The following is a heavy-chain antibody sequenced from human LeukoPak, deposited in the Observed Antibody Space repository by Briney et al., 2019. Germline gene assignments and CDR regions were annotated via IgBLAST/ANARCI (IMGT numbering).Heavy chain of an antibody. CDR2: INHSGST. CDR1: GGSFSGYY. D-gene: IGHD6-13*01. CDR3: AREGVAAAGNNWFDP. V-gene: IGHV4-34*01. J-gene: IGHJ5*02. Sequence: SETLSLTCAVYGGSFSGYYWSWIRQPPGKGLEWIGEINHSGSTNYNPSLKSRVTISVDTSKNQFSLKLSSVTAADTAVYYRAREGVAAAGNNWFDPWGQGTLVAVSS.